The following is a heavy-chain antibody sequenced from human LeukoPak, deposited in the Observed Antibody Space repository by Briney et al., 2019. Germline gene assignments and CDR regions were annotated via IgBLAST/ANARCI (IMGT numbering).Heavy chain of an antibody. J-gene: IGHJ3*02. CDR2: FDPEDGET. CDR1: GYTLTELS. Sequence: ASVKVSCKVSGYTLTELSMHWVRQAPGKGLEWMGGFDPEDGETIYAQKFQGRVTMTEDTSTDTAYMELSSLRSEDTAVYYCATPQVRYYPRAFDIWGQGTMVTVSS. V-gene: IGHV1-24*01. CDR3: ATPQVRYYPRAFDI. D-gene: IGHD3-10*01.